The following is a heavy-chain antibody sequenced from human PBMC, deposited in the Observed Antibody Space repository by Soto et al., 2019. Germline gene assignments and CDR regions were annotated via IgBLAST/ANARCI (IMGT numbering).Heavy chain of an antibody. J-gene: IGHJ4*02. V-gene: IGHV1-2*02. CDR1: GYTFTGYY. CDR3: ARDPLAVERPY. D-gene: IGHD6-19*01. Sequence: ASVKVSCKASGYTFTGYYLHWVRQAPGQGLEWMGWINPNTGDTYYAQKLQGRVTMTRDTSISAAYMEFSSLRAEDTAVYYCARDPLAVERPYWGQGTLVTASS. CDR2: INPNTGDT.